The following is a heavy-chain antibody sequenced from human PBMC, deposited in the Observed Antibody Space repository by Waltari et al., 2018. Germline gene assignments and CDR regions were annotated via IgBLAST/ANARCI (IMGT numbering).Heavy chain of an antibody. Sequence: QVQLQQWGAGLLKPSEPLSLTCAVYGWSFSGYYWSWLRKPQGKGLYWIGEINHRGSTNYNPSLKSLVTISVDTSKNQFSLKLSSVTAADTAVYYCASLVLRFLEWLLGAYTRFDYWGQGTLVTVSS. J-gene: IGHJ4*02. CDR3: ASLVLRFLEWLLGAYTRFDY. CDR2: INHRGST. V-gene: IGHV4-34*01. CDR1: GWSFSGYY. D-gene: IGHD3-3*01.